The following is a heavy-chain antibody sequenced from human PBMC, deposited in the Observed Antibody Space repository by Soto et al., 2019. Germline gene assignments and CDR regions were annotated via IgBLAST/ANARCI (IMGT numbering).Heavy chain of an antibody. Sequence: QVQLVESGGGVVQPGRSLRLSCAASGFTFSSYAMHWVRQAPGKGLEWVAIVSYGGSDKYYADSVKGRFTISRDNSMNTLSLQMNSLRAEDTAVYYCARDGAPMEWEAYFFDYWGQGTLVTVSS. J-gene: IGHJ4*02. CDR2: VSYGGSDK. D-gene: IGHD1-26*01. V-gene: IGHV3-30-3*01. CDR3: ARDGAPMEWEAYFFDY. CDR1: GFTFSSYA.